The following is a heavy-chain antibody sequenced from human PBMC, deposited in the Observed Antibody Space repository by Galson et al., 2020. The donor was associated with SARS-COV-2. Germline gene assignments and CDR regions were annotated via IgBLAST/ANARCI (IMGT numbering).Heavy chain of an antibody. CDR3: ARDTYGRPGAI. V-gene: IGHV4-31*03. D-gene: IGHD7-27*01. CDR2: IYYSGST. CDR1: GGSISSGGYY. J-gene: IGHJ3*02. Sequence: ETSETLSLTCTVSGGSISSGGYYWSWIRQHPGKGLEWIGYIYYSGSTYYNPSLKSRVTISVDTSKNQFSLKLSSVTAADTAVYYCARDTYGRPGAIWGQGTMVTVSS.